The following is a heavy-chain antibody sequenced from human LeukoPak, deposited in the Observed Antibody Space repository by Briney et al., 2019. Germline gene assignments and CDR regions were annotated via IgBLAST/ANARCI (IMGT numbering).Heavy chain of an antibody. V-gene: IGHV3-33*01. D-gene: IGHD6-13*01. J-gene: IGHJ6*02. CDR2: IWYDGSNK. Sequence: GGSLRLSCAASGFTFSSYGMHWVRQAPGKGLEWVAVIWYDGSNKYYADSVKGRFTISRDNSKNTLYLQMNSLRAEDTAVYYCAPQQLPYYYGMDVWGQGTTVTVSS. CDR1: GFTFSSYG. CDR3: APQQLPYYYGMDV.